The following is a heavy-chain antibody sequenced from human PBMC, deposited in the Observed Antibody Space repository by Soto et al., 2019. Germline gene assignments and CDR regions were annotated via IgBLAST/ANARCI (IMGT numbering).Heavy chain of an antibody. V-gene: IGHV3-21*01. D-gene: IGHD2-15*01. Sequence: GGSLRLSCAASGFTFDDYAMHWVRQAPGKGLEWVSSISSSSSYIYYADSVKGRFTISRDNAKNSLYLQMNSLRAEDTAVYYCASYPVAPGYWGQGTLVTVSS. CDR2: ISSSSSYI. CDR1: GFTFDDYA. CDR3: ASYPVAPGY. J-gene: IGHJ4*02.